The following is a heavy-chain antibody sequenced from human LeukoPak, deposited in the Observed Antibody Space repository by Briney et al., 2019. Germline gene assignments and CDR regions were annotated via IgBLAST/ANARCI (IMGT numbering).Heavy chain of an antibody. Sequence: GGSLRLSCAASGLTFSSYGMHWVRQAPGKGLEWVAVISYDGSNKYYADSVKGRFTISRDNSKNTLYLQMNSLRVEDTAVYYCAKDQKSKSSSSNYYYYYMDVWGKGTTVTVSS. CDR2: ISYDGSNK. V-gene: IGHV3-30*18. D-gene: IGHD6-6*01. CDR1: GLTFSSYG. CDR3: AKDQKSKSSSSNYYYYYMDV. J-gene: IGHJ6*03.